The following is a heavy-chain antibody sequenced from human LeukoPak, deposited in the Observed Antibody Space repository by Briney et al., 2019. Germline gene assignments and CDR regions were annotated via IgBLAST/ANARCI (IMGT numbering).Heavy chain of an antibody. CDR3: ARDAPVGANAFDI. D-gene: IGHD1-26*01. V-gene: IGHV1-46*01. Sequence: ASVKVSCKASRYTFTPYYMHWVRQAPGHGLEWMGVINPSGGITSYAQKFQGRVTRTRATSTSTGYIELSSLRSEDTAVYFCARDAPVGANAFDIWGEGTMVTVSS. CDR1: RYTFTPYY. J-gene: IGHJ3*02. CDR2: INPSGGIT.